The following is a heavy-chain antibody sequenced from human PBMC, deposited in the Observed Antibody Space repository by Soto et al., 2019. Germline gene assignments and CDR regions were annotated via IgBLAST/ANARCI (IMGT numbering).Heavy chain of an antibody. CDR3: ARAYSNYPYYYYYMDV. CDR1: GFTFSSYW. Sequence: GGSLRLSCAASGFTFSSYWMSWVRQAPGKGLEWVANIKQDGSEKYYVDSVKGRFTISRDNAKNSLYLQMNSLRAEDTVVYYCARAYSNYPYYYYYMDVWGKGTTVTVSS. D-gene: IGHD4-4*01. V-gene: IGHV3-7*01. CDR2: IKQDGSEK. J-gene: IGHJ6*03.